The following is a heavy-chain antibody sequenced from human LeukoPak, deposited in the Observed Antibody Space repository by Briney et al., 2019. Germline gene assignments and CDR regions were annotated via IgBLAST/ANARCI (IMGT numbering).Heavy chain of an antibody. Sequence: PGGSLRLSCAASGFTFSSYWMHWVRQAPGKGLVWVSRINSDGSSTNYADSVKGRFTISRDNAKNTLYLQVKSLRAEDTAVYYCARGPSGRGSLDSWGQGTLATVSS. J-gene: IGHJ4*02. V-gene: IGHV3-74*01. CDR3: ARGPSGRGSLDS. CDR1: GFTFSSYW. CDR2: INSDGSST. D-gene: IGHD3-10*01.